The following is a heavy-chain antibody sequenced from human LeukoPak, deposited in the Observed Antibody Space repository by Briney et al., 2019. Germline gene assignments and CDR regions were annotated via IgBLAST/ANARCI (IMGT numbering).Heavy chain of an antibody. CDR1: GFTFSSYS. J-gene: IGHJ4*02. CDR3: AKGTYDSRGHFDY. V-gene: IGHV3-23*01. Sequence: GGSLTLSCPASGFTFSSYSMTWVRQAPGKGLEWVSCISGIGTNTYHADSVKGRFTISRDNSKNTLYLQMNSLRAEDTAAYYCAKGTYDSRGHFDYWGQGTLVSVSS. CDR2: ISGIGTNT. D-gene: IGHD3-22*01.